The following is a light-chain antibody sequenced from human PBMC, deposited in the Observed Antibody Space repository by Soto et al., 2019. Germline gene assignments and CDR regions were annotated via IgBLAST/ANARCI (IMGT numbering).Light chain of an antibody. CDR1: SGDIGGYNY. J-gene: IGLJ3*02. CDR2: EVS. CDR3: SSYTSSSTWV. Sequence: QSALTQPASVSGSPGQSITISCTGTSGDIGGYNYVSWYQQHPGKAPKFMIYEVSNRPSGVSNRFSGSKSGNTASLTISGRQAEDEADYYCSSYTSSSTWVFGGGTKLTVL. V-gene: IGLV2-14*01.